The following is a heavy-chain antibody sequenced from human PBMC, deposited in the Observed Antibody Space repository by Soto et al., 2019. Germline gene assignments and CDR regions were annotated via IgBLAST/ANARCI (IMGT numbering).Heavy chain of an antibody. J-gene: IGHJ6*04. CDR1: GFTFSNYG. Sequence: VGSLSLSCTASGFTFSNYGMHWVRQAPGKGLEWVAVIWYDGSNKYYADSVKGRFTISRDNSKNTLYLQMNSLRAEDTAVYDCARVGYCGYDPRQEGMDVSCAGTTVTVFS. D-gene: IGHD5-12*01. CDR3: ARVGYCGYDPRQEGMDV. V-gene: IGHV3-33*01. CDR2: IWYDGSNK.